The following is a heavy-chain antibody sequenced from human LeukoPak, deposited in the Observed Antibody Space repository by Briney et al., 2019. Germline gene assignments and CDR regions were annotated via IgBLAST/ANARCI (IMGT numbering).Heavy chain of an antibody. CDR1: GYTFTGYY. V-gene: IGHV1-2*02. Sequence: GASVNVSCKASGYTFTGYYMHWVRQAPGQGLEWMGWINPNSGGTNYAQKFQGRVTMTRDTSISTAYMELSRLRSDDTAVYYCAAGPAAPHPCLDYWGQGTLVTVSS. D-gene: IGHD2-2*01. CDR3: AAGPAAPHPCLDY. J-gene: IGHJ4*02. CDR2: INPNSGGT.